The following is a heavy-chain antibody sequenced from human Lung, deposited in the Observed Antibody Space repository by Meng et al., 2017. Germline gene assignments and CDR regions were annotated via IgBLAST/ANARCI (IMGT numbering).Heavy chain of an antibody. D-gene: IGHD4-11*01. Sequence: QGPLQQWGAGLLKPSETLSLTCVVSGGSFSDYYWSWIRQPPGKGLEWIGEINHSGSTKYNPSLESRATISVDTSQNNLSLKLSSVTAADSAVYYCARGPTTMAHDFDYWGQGTLVTVSS. V-gene: IGHV4-34*01. CDR1: GGSFSDYY. CDR3: ARGPTTMAHDFDY. J-gene: IGHJ4*02. CDR2: INHSGST.